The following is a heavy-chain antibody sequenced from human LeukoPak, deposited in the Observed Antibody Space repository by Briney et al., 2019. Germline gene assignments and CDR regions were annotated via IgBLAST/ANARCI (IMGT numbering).Heavy chain of an antibody. J-gene: IGHJ3*02. CDR3: ARYTAMVNDAFDI. D-gene: IGHD5-18*01. CDR2: IYYSGST. V-gene: IGHV4-39*01. Sequence: SETLSLTCTVSGGSISSSSYYWGWIRQPPGKGLEWIGSIYYSGSTYYNPSLKSRVTISVDTSKNQFSLKLSSVTAADTAVYYCARYTAMVNDAFDIWGQGTMVTVSS. CDR1: GGSISSSSYY.